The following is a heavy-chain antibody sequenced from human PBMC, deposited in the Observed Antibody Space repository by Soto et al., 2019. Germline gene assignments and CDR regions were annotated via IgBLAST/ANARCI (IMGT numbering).Heavy chain of an antibody. J-gene: IGHJ4*02. D-gene: IGHD6-6*01. CDR3: ASQLAARPPSYFDY. CDR1: GGSISSSSYY. CDR2: IYYSGST. Sequence: SETLSLTCTVSGGSISSSSYYWGWIRQPPGKGLEWIGSIYYSGSTYYNPSLKGRVTISVDTSKNQFSLKLSSVTAADTAVYYCASQLAARPPSYFDYWGQGTLVTVSS. V-gene: IGHV4-39*01.